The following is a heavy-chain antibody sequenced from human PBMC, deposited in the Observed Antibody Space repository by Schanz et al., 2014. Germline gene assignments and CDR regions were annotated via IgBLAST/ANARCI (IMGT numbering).Heavy chain of an antibody. CDR3: AKDRSTGYGYNDPYYLDY. V-gene: IGHV3-30*04. Sequence: QVQLVESGGGVVQPGGSLRLSCAASRFTFSTYAMHWVRQAPGKGLGWLAVISSDGFNKFYADSVKGRFTISRDNSKNTLYLQMNSLRAEDTAVYYCAKDRSTGYGYNDPYYLDYWGQGTLVTVSS. J-gene: IGHJ4*02. CDR1: RFTFSTYA. CDR2: ISSDGFNK. D-gene: IGHD5-18*01.